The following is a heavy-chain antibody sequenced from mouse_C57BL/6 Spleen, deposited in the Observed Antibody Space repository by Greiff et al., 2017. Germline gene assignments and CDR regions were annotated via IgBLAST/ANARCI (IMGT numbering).Heavy chain of an antibody. D-gene: IGHD2-4*01. J-gene: IGHJ3*01. V-gene: IGHV1-53*01. CDR2: INPSNGGT. CDR1: GYTFTSYW. CDR3: ARSLYYDYGWFAY. Sequence: VQLQQPGTELVKPGASVKLSCKASGYTFTSYWMHWVKQRPGQGLEWIGNINPSNGGTNYNEKFKSKATLTVDKSSSTAYMQLSSLKSEDSAVYYCARSLYYDYGWFAYWGQGTLVTVSA.